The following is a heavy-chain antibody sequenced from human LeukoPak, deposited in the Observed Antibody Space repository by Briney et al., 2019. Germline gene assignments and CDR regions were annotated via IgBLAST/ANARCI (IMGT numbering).Heavy chain of an antibody. CDR2: ISSSSANI. J-gene: IGHJ4*02. CDR1: GFTFDTYD. Sequence: GGSLRLSCAASGFTFDTYDMDWVRQAPGKGLEWVSYISSSSANIHYADSVKGRFTISRDNAKNSLYLQMNSLRVEDTAVYYCARVGAFSAINYWGQGTLVTVSS. V-gene: IGHV3-21*06. CDR3: ARVGAFSAINY. D-gene: IGHD5-18*01.